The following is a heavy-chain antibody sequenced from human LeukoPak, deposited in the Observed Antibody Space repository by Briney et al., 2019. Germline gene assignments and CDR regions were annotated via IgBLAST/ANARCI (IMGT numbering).Heavy chain of an antibody. CDR2: IYYSGST. V-gene: IGHV4-61*08. CDR3: ARENYDSSGYKVDY. J-gene: IGHJ4*02. CDR1: GGSISSGGYY. D-gene: IGHD3-22*01. Sequence: PSETLSLTCTVSGGSISSGGYYWSWIRQPPGKGLEWIGHIYYSGSTNKNPSLKSRVTISIHTSTNQFSLKLSSVTAADTAVYYCARENYDSSGYKVDYWGQGTLVTVSS.